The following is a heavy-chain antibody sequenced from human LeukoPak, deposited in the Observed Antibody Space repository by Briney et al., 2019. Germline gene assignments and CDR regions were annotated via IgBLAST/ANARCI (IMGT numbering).Heavy chain of an antibody. CDR1: GGSFSGYY. J-gene: IGHJ4*02. Sequence: SETLSLTCAGYGGSFSGYYWSLIRQPPGKGLEWIGEINHSGSTNYKPSLKSRVTISVDTSKNQFSLKLSAVTAAHTAGYYCWGARRLYSYDSSHYFHYWGQGTLVPVSS. CDR2: INHSGST. CDR3: WGARRLYSYDSSHYFHY. V-gene: IGHV4-34*01. D-gene: IGHD3-22*01.